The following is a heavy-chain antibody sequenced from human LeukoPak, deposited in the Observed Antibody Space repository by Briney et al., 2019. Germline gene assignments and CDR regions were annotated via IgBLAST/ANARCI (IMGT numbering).Heavy chain of an antibody. CDR2: INPKGGGT. D-gene: IGHD5-24*01. CDR1: GYTFTGYY. J-gene: IGHJ5*01. CDR3: AKENYRFDS. V-gene: IGHV1-2*02. Sequence: GASVKVSCKASGYTFTGYYLHWVRQAPGQGLEWMGWINPKGGGTKYAQKFQGRVTMTRDTSISTAYMELSRLRSDDTAVYYCAKENYRFDSWGQGTLVTVSS.